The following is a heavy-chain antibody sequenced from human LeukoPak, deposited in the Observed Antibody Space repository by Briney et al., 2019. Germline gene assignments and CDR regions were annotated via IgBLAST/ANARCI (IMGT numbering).Heavy chain of an antibody. D-gene: IGHD2-2*01. CDR1: GYTLTELS. CDR3: ATTGYCSSTSCYLFDY. V-gene: IGHV1-24*01. CDR2: FDPEDGET. J-gene: IGHJ4*02. Sequence: ASVKVSCKVSGYTLTELSTHWVRQAPGKGLEWMGGFDPEDGETIYAQKFQGRVTMTEDTSTDTAYMELSSLRSEDTAVYYCATTGYCSSTSCYLFDYWGQGTLVTVSS.